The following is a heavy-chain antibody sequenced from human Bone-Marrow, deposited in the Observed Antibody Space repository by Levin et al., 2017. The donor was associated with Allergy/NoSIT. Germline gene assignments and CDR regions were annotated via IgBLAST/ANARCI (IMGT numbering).Heavy chain of an antibody. Sequence: PTASVKVSCKASGYTLTSHEISWVRQAPGHGLEWMGRVSPYSGSTKYADKFQGRVTMTADTSTSTVYMELRSLRSDDTALYYCARDIGIPYYNFYYMDVWGKGATVVVSS. CDR1: GYTLTSHE. CDR2: VSPYSGST. V-gene: IGHV1-18*01. J-gene: IGHJ6*03. D-gene: IGHD2-15*01. CDR3: ARDIGIPYYNFYYMDV.